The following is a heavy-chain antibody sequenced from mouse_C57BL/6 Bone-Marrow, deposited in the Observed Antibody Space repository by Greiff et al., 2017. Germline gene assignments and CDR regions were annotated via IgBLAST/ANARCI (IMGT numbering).Heavy chain of an antibody. D-gene: IGHD1-1*01. Sequence: VQLQQSVAELVRPGASVKLSCTASGFNIKNTYMHWVKQRPEQGLEWIGRIDPANGNTKYAPKYQGKATITADTSSNTAYLQLRSLTSEDTAIYYSARDYYESWYFDVWGTGTTVSVSS. V-gene: IGHV14-3*01. CDR3: ARDYYESWYFDV. CDR1: GFNIKNTY. J-gene: IGHJ1*03. CDR2: IDPANGNT.